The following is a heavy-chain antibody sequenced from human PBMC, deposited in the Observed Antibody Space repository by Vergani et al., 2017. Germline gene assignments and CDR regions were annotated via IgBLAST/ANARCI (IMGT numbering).Heavy chain of an antibody. CDR2: SDHTGRP. CDR3: ARVNTETNGHLYYYYYMDV. V-gene: IGHV4-34*01. Sequence: QVQLQQWGGGLLKPSETLSLTCVVNGGSFTSYHWTWIRQSPGEGLEWVGDSDHTGRPDYNPSLKSRLTMSVDKSRSQFSLTPNSVTATDTAIYFCARVNTETNGHLYYYYYMDVWGQGTAVTVS. J-gene: IGHJ6*03. D-gene: IGHD4-11*01. CDR1: GGSFTSYH.